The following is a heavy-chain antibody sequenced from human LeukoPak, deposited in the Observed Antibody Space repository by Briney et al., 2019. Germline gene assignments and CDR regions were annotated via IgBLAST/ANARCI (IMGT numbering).Heavy chain of an antibody. CDR2: ISFSGANT. Sequence: GGSLRLSCVASGFIFSNYGMSWVRQAPGKGLEWVSRISFSGANTYYADSVRGRFTISRDKSKNTLFLQMNSLRAEDTAVYYCAKGGYDYAEYVDYWGQGTLVTVSS. CDR1: GFIFSNYG. J-gene: IGHJ4*02. D-gene: IGHD3-16*01. CDR3: AKGGYDYAEYVDY. V-gene: IGHV3-23*01.